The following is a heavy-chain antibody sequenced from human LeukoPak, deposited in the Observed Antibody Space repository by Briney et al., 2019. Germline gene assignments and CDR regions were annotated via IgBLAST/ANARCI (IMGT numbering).Heavy chain of an antibody. V-gene: IGHV3-23*01. CDR3: AKDPEAFPSSFDY. J-gene: IGHJ4*02. CDR1: GFTSSSYA. Sequence: PGGSLRLSCAASGFTSSSYAMSWVRQAPGKGLEWVSAISGSGGSTYYADSVKGRFTISRDNSKNTLYLQMNNLRAEDTAVYYCAKDPEAFPSSFDYWGQGTLVTVSS. CDR2: ISGSGGST.